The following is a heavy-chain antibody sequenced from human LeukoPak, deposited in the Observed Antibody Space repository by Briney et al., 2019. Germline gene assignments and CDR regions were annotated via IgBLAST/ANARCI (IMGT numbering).Heavy chain of an antibody. CDR3: ARDPGAYYDSSGYLNWFDP. J-gene: IGHJ5*02. Sequence: SETLSLTCTVSGDSISSGAYYWTWIRQLPGKALEWIGYINHSGDTYYNPSLRSRLSLSADTSQNQFSLKLSSVTAADTAVYYCARDPGAYYDSSGYLNWFDPWGQGTLVTVSS. D-gene: IGHD3-22*01. CDR1: GDSISSGAYY. CDR2: INHSGDT. V-gene: IGHV4-31*03.